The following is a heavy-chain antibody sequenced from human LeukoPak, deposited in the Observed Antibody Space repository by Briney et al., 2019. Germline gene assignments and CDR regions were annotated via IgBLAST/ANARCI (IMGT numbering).Heavy chain of an antibody. CDR2: IYYSGSS. CDR3: ARGHYDSSGYWLSYFDY. Sequence: PSETLSLTXTVSGGSISSYYWSWIRQPPGKGLEWIGYIYYSGSSNYNPSLKSRVTISVDTSKNQFSMNLSSVTAADTAVYYCARGHYDSSGYWLSYFDYWGQGSLVTVSS. V-gene: IGHV4-59*01. D-gene: IGHD3-22*01. J-gene: IGHJ4*02. CDR1: GGSISSYY.